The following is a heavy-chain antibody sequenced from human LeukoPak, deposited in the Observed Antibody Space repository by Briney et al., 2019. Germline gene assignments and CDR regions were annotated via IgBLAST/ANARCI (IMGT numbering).Heavy chain of an antibody. CDR3: ARGYSSSWTYYYYYMDV. D-gene: IGHD6-13*01. J-gene: IGHJ6*03. CDR1: GFTFSSYE. Sequence: GGSLRLSCAASGFTFSSYEMHWVRQAPGKGLEWVSYISSSGSTIYYADSVKGRFTISRDNAKNSLYLQMNSLRAEDTAVYYCARGYSSSWTYYYYYMDVWGKGTTVTVSS. V-gene: IGHV3-48*03. CDR2: ISSSGSTI.